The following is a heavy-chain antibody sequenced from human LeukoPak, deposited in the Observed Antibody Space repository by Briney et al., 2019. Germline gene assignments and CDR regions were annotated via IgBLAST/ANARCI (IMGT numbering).Heavy chain of an antibody. J-gene: IGHJ6*03. CDR3: ASGSGSVYYYYYYMDV. Sequence: TSETLSLTCTVSGGSISSSSYYWGWIRQPPGKGLEWIGSIYYSGSTYYNPSLKSRVTISVDKSKNQFSLKLSSVTAADTAVYYCASGSGSVYYYYYYMDVWGKGTTVTVSS. CDR1: GGSISSSSYY. CDR2: IYYSGST. D-gene: IGHD2-15*01. V-gene: IGHV4-39*07.